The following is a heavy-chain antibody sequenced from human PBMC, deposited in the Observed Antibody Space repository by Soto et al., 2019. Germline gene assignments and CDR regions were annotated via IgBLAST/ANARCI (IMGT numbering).Heavy chain of an antibody. J-gene: IGHJ4*02. Sequence: ASVKVSCKASGGTFSSYAISWVRQAPGQGLEWMGWIIPNFGTTNYAQKFQGRVTMTTDKSTSTAYMELRSLRSDDTAVYYCARDTMVRGVKHWHDYWGQGTLVTVSS. D-gene: IGHD3-10*01. V-gene: IGHV1-69*05. CDR1: GGTFSSYA. CDR2: IIPNFGTT. CDR3: ARDTMVRGVKHWHDY.